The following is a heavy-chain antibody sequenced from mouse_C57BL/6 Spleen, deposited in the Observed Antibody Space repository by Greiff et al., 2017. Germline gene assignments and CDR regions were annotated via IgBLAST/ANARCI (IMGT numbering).Heavy chain of an antibody. CDR1: GYTFTDYE. CDR2: IDPETGGT. CDR3: TIYYGNLRFAY. D-gene: IGHD2-1*01. V-gene: IGHV1-15*01. J-gene: IGHJ3*01. Sequence: QVQLQQSGAELVRPWASVTLSCKASGYTFTDYEVHWVKQPPVHGLAWIGAIDPETGGTAYNQKFKGKAILPADKSSSTVYMELRSLTSEDSAVYYCTIYYGNLRFAYWGQGTLVTVSA.